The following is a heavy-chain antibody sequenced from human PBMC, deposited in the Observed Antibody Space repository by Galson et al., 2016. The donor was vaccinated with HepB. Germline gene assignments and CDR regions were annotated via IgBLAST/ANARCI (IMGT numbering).Heavy chain of an antibody. J-gene: IGHJ3*02. CDR3: ARPSSGAFGI. V-gene: IGHV3-33*01. CDR1: GFTFSSYD. CDR2: IWYDGSNK. D-gene: IGHD3-10*01. Sequence: LRLSCAASGFTFSSYDMHWVRQAPGKGLEWVAFIWYDGSNKYYKESVKGRFTISRDNSKNTLYLEMNSLRDEDMAVYYCARPSSGAFGIWGQGTLVTVSS.